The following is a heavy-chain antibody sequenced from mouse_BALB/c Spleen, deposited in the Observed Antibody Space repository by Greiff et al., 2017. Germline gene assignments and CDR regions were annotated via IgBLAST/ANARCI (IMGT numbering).Heavy chain of an antibody. CDR1: GDSITSGY. D-gene: IGHD2-3*01. CDR3: ARGGLLRYTHAMDY. Sequence: EVKLVESGPSLVKPSQTLSLTCSVTGDSITSGYWNWIRKFPGNKLEYMGYISYSGSTYYNPSLKSRISITRDTSKNQYYLQLNSVTTEDTATYYCARGGLLRYTHAMDYWGQGTSVTVSS. V-gene: IGHV3-8*02. J-gene: IGHJ4*01. CDR2: ISYSGST.